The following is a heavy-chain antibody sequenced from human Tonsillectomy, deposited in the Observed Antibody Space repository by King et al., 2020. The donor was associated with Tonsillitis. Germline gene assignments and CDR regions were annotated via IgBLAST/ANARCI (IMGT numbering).Heavy chain of an antibody. CDR2: ISHGGST. J-gene: IGHJ5*02. Sequence: VQLQQWGAGLLKPSETLSLTCAVYGGSVTGYYWNWIRQPPGKGLEWNGEISHGGSTNYNPSLESRVTLSLDTSKNQFSLNLNSVTAADTAVYYCATTLPTTLFSTIRGLISSWGQGTLVTVSS. V-gene: IGHV4-34*01. CDR3: ATTLPTTLFSTIRGLISS. CDR1: GGSVTGYY. D-gene: IGHD3-10*01.